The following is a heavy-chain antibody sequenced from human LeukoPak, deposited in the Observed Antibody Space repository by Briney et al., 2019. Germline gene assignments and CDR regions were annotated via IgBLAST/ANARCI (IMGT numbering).Heavy chain of an antibody. CDR1: GYSFTTFH. J-gene: IGHJ6*03. Sequence: ASVKVSCKAAGYSFTTFHINWVRQAPGQGPEWMGWMNPNSGNTGYAQKFQGRVTITRNTSISTAYMELSSLRSEDTAVYYCARARGNDGYMDVWGKGTTVTVSS. CDR2: MNPNSGNT. V-gene: IGHV1-8*03. CDR3: ARARGNDGYMDV.